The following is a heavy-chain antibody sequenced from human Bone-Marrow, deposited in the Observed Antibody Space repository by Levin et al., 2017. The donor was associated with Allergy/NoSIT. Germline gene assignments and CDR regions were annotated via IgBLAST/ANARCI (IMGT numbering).Heavy chain of an antibody. J-gene: IGHJ6*02. CDR2: IFYTGDT. V-gene: IGHV4-39*07. Sequence: SETLSLTCTVSGGSISTSSCYWDWIRQPPGKGLEWIGTIFYTGDTDSNPSLKSRVTLSLDTSKNQFSLSLTSVTAADTAVYYCSRRGVPKYYYYGLDVWGQGTTVTVSS. CDR1: GGSISTSSCY. CDR3: SRRGVPKYYYYGLDV. D-gene: IGHD1-1*01.